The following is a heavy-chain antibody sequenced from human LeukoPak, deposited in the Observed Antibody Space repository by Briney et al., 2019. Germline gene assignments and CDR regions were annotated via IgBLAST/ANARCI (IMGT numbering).Heavy chain of an antibody. V-gene: IGHV3-21*01. Sequence: GGSLRLSCAASGFTFRNYSMNWVRQAPGKGLEWVSSISSSSSYINYADSVKGRFTISRDNAKNSLYLQMNSLRAEDTAVYYCARYSGSLRYYYYYMDVWGKGTTVTVSS. CDR2: ISSSSSYI. D-gene: IGHD1-26*01. J-gene: IGHJ6*03. CDR1: GFTFRNYS. CDR3: ARYSGSLRYYYYYMDV.